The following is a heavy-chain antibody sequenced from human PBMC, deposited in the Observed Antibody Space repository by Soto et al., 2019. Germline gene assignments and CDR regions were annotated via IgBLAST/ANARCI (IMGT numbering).Heavy chain of an antibody. J-gene: IGHJ4*02. CDR2: ISYGRGT. CDR3: ARQATEGYNSAGY. V-gene: IGHV4-61*08. Sequence: SETLSLTCTVSGASISSGDYYWTWIRQPPGKGLEWIGSISYGRGTTYNPSLKSRLTISMYSSKNQLSLQLSSVTAADTAMYYCARQATEGYNSAGYWGQGTPVTVSS. D-gene: IGHD5-12*01. CDR1: GASISSGDYY.